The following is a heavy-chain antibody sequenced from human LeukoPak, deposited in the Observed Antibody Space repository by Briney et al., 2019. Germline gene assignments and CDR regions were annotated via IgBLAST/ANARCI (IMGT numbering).Heavy chain of an antibody. J-gene: IGHJ4*02. D-gene: IGHD2-21*01. CDR3: ARDCGRY. CDR1: GASISSYY. CDR2: IYYSGST. V-gene: IGHV4-59*01. Sequence: SETLSLTCTVSGASISSYYWSWIRQPPGKGLEWIGYIYYSGSTNYNPSLKSRVTISVDTSKNQFSLKLSSVTAADTAVYYCARDCGRYWGQGTLVTVSS.